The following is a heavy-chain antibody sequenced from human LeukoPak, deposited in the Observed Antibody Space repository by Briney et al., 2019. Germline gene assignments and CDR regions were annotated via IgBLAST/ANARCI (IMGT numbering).Heavy chain of an antibody. Sequence: SETLSLTCAVYGGSFSSYYWGWIRQPPGKGLEWIGSIYYSGSTYYNPSLKSRVTITVDTSKNQFSLKLSSVTAADTAVYYCARQIPYYYDSSGRGAFDIWGQGTMVTVSS. V-gene: IGHV4-39*01. CDR1: GGSFSSYY. CDR2: IYYSGST. J-gene: IGHJ3*02. D-gene: IGHD3-22*01. CDR3: ARQIPYYYDSSGRGAFDI.